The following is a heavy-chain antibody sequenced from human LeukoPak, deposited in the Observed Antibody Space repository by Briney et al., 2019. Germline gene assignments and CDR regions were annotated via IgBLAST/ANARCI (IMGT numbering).Heavy chain of an antibody. CDR2: ITGSSSPI. CDR3: VRDPHAFDI. CDR1: GFTFSTFS. V-gene: IGHV3-48*02. J-gene: IGHJ3*02. Sequence: GGSLRLSCAASGFTFSTFSMNWVRQAPGKGLEWVSYITGSSSPIHYADSVKGRFTISRDNAKNSVYLQMSSLRDEDTAVYYCVRDPHAFDIWGQGTMVTVSS.